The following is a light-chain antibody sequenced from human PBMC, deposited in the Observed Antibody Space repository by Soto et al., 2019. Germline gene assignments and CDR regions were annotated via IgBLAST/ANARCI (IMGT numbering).Light chain of an antibody. CDR1: ESIARH. CDR2: AAS. J-gene: IGKJ5*01. V-gene: IGKV1-39*01. CDR3: QQAYTALSIT. Sequence: DIQMTQSPSSLSASVGDRVTITCRASESIARHLNWYQQKPGKAPKLLIYAASSLQNGVPLSFRGGGSWTDFTLTISNLQPEDSATYYCQQAYTALSITFGQGTRLEMK.